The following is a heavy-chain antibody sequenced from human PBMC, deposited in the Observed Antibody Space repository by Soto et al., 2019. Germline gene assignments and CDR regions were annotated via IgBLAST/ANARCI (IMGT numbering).Heavy chain of an antibody. D-gene: IGHD3-22*01. CDR3: ARDGYYYDSSGYYPNDAFDI. Sequence: SETLSLTCAVSGYTISRGYYWGWIRQPPGKGLEWIGSIYHSGSTYYNPSLKSRVTISVDPSKNQFSLKLSSVTAADTAVYYCARDGYYYDSSGYYPNDAFDIWGQGTMVTVSS. CDR1: GYTISRGYY. V-gene: IGHV4-38-2*02. CDR2: IYHSGST. J-gene: IGHJ3*02.